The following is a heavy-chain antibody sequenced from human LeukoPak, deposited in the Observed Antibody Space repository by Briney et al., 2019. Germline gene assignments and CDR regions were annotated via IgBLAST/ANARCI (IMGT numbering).Heavy chain of an antibody. J-gene: IGHJ3*02. CDR1: GYSISSGYY. CDR3: ARLGARNASDI. V-gene: IGHV4-38-2*01. CDR2: IYHSGST. Sequence: SETLSLTCAMSGYSISSGYYWGWVRQPPGKGLEWIGIIYHSGSTFFNPSLKSRVTISVDTSKNHLSLKLSSVTAADTAVYYCARLGARNASDIWGQGTVVTVSS.